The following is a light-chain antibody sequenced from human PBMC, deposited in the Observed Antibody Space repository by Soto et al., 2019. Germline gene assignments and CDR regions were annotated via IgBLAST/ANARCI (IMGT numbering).Light chain of an antibody. CDR2: GNN. Sequence: QSVVTHPPSVSLAPGHRVTISFTGSIANILAAYNVDCYQQLPGTAPKLLIYGNNNLPSGVPARFSGSKAGTSSSLAISGLQAEDEGDYYCQSYDSSMSGYVFGTGTKVTVL. CDR3: QSYDSSMSGYV. J-gene: IGLJ1*01. CDR1: IANILAAYN. V-gene: IGLV1-40*01.